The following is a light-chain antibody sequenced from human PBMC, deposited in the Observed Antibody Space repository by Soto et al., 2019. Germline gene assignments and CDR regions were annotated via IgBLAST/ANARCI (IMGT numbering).Light chain of an antibody. V-gene: IGKV3-20*01. Sequence: EIVLTQSPGTLSLSPGERATLSCMASQSVSSSYLARYQQKPGQAPRLLIYGASSRATGIPDRFSGSGSGTDFTLTISRLEPEDFAVYYCQQYGSSPQTFGQGTKVEIK. J-gene: IGKJ1*01. CDR1: QSVSSSY. CDR2: GAS. CDR3: QQYGSSPQT.